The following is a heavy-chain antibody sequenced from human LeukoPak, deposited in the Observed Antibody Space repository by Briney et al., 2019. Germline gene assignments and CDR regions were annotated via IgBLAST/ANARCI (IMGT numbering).Heavy chain of an antibody. CDR1: GFTFDDYA. Sequence: GGSLRLSCATSGFTFDDYAMHWVRQAPGKGLEWAAFIRYDGSNKYYADSVKGRFTISRDNSKNTLYLQMNSLRAEDTAVYYCAKEMGSSWPSDYWGQGTLVTVSS. J-gene: IGHJ4*02. D-gene: IGHD6-13*01. CDR3: AKEMGSSWPSDY. V-gene: IGHV3-30*02. CDR2: IRYDGSNK.